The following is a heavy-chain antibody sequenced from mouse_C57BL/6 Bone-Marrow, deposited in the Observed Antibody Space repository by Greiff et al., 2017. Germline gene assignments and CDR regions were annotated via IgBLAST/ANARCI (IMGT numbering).Heavy chain of an antibody. D-gene: IGHD1-1*01. CDR3: TTHYGSSYYFDY. CDR1: GFNIKDDY. J-gene: IGHJ2*01. CDR2: IDPENGDT. V-gene: IGHV14-4*01. Sequence: VQLQQSGAELVRPGASVKLSCTASGFNIKDDYMHWVKQRPEQGLEWIGWIDPENGDTEYASKFQGKATITADTSSNTAYLQISSLTSEDTAVYYCTTHYGSSYYFDYWGQGTTLTVSS.